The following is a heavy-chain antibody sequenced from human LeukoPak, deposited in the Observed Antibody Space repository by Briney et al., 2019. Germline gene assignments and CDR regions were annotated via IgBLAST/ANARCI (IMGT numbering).Heavy chain of an antibody. CDR3: ARGFWSSRYAFDI. V-gene: IGHV1-69*13. CDR1: GGTFSSYA. CDR2: IIPIFGTA. D-gene: IGHD3-3*01. J-gene: IGHJ3*02. Sequence: GASVKVSCKASGGTFSSYAISWVRQAPGQGLEWMGGIIPIFGTANYAQKFQGRVTITADESTSTAYMELSSLRSENTAVYYCARGFWSSRYAFDIWGQGTMVTVSS.